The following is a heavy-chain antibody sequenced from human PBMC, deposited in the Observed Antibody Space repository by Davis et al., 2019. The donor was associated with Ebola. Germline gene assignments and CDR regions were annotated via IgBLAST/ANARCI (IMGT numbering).Heavy chain of an antibody. J-gene: IGHJ4*02. CDR1: GFTFSNFW. D-gene: IGHD2-8*01. CDR3: TIGSPRYTNPRVIES. V-gene: IGHV3-74*01. Sequence: HTGGSLRLSCAASGFTFSNFWMHWVRLEPGKGLVWVSHITSDGRLTKYADSVKGRFTISRDNAKNTLFLQMNSLRVEDTGLYYCTIGSPRYTNPRVIESWGQGALVTVST. CDR2: ITSDGRLT.